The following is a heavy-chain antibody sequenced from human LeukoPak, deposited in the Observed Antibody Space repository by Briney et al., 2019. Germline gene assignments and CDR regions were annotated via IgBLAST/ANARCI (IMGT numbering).Heavy chain of an antibody. CDR1: GFTFSSYG. D-gene: IGHD2-2*01. Sequence: GRSLRLSCAASGFTFSSYGMHWVRQAPGKGLDWVAVIWYDGSNKYYADSVKGRFTISRDNSKNTLYLQMNSLRAEDTAVYYCARGPPYCSSTSCYLEYWGQGTLVTVSS. CDR2: IWYDGSNK. CDR3: ARGPPYCSSTSCYLEY. V-gene: IGHV3-33*01. J-gene: IGHJ4*02.